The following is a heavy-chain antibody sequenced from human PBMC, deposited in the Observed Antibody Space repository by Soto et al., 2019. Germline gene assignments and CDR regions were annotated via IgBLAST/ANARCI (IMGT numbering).Heavy chain of an antibody. J-gene: IGHJ4*02. D-gene: IGHD6-13*01. V-gene: IGHV1-8*01. Sequence: AASVKVSCKASGYTFTSYDINWVRQATGQGLEWMGWMNPNSGNTGYAQKFQGRVTMTRNTSISTAYMELSSLRSEDTAVYYCARVRGWQQPKPDYWGQGTLVTVSS. CDR2: MNPNSGNT. CDR3: ARVRGWQQPKPDY. CDR1: GYTFTSYD.